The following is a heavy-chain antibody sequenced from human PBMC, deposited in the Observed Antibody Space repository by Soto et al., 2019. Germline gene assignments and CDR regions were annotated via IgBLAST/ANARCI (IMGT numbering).Heavy chain of an antibody. D-gene: IGHD3-9*01. CDR2: ISAYNGNT. J-gene: IGHJ4*02. Sequence: ASVKVSCKASGYTFTSYGISWVRQAPGQGLEWMGWISAYNGNTNYAQKLQGRVTMTTDTSTSTAYMELRSLRSDDTAVYYCARSLYYDILTGFDYWGQGTLVTVSS. CDR1: GYTFTSYG. V-gene: IGHV1-18*01. CDR3: ARSLYYDILTGFDY.